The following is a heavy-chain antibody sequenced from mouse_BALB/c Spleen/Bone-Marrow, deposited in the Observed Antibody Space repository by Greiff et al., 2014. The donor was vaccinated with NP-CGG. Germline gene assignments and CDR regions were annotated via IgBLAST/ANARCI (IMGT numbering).Heavy chain of an antibody. CDR3: ARWEYYAMDY. CDR1: GFNIKDTY. J-gene: IGHJ4*01. Sequence: VQLPQSGAELVKPGASVKLSCPTSGFNIKDTYMHWVKQRPEQGLEWIGRIDPANGNTKYDPKFQGKATITADTSSNTAYLQLSSLTSEDTAVYYCARWEYYAMDYWGQGTSVTVSS. CDR2: IDPANGNT. D-gene: IGHD4-1*01. V-gene: IGHV14-3*02.